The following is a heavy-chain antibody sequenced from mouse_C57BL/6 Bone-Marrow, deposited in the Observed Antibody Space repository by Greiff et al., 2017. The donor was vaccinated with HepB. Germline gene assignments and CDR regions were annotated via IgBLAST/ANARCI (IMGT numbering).Heavy chain of an antibody. CDR2: FYPGSGSI. CDR1: GYTFTEYT. J-gene: IGHJ1*03. V-gene: IGHV1-62-2*01. D-gene: IGHD5-1*01. CDR3: ARHEASSYLVYWYFDV. Sequence: VKLMESGAELVKPGASVKLSCKASGYTFTEYTIHWVKQRSGQGLEWIGWFYPGSGSIQYNEKFKDKATLTADKSSSTVYMELSRLTSEDSAVYLCARHEASSYLVYWYFDVWGTGTTVTVSS.